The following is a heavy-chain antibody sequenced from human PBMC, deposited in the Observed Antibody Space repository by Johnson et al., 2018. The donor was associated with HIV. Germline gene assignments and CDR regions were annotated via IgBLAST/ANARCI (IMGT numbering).Heavy chain of an antibody. Sequence: VQLVESGGGFIQPGGSRRLSCAASGFTFSNYAMSWVRQAPGKGLEWVSVISGSGGSTYYADSVKGRFTISRDNAKNSLYLQMNSLRAEDTAVYYCARACRDGYTCDAFDIWGQGTMVTVSS. J-gene: IGHJ3*02. CDR2: ISGSGGST. CDR1: GFTFSNYA. V-gene: IGHV3-23*04. D-gene: IGHD5-24*01. CDR3: ARACRDGYTCDAFDI.